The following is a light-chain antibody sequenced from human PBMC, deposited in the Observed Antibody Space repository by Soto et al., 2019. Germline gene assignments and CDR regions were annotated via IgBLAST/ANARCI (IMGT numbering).Light chain of an antibody. V-gene: IGKV3-20*01. CDR3: QQSGSSPLT. CDR1: QSIDSNY. Sequence: EIVVTQPPGTLSLSPGERATLSCRASQSIDSNYLSWYQQKPGQAPRLIISGASNRATGIPARFSGSGSGTDFTLTISSLEPEDFAVYYCQQSGSSPLTFGGGTKVDI. CDR2: GAS. J-gene: IGKJ4*01.